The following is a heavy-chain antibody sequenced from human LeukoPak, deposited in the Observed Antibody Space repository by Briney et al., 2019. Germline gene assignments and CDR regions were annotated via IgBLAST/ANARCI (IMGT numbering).Heavy chain of an antibody. D-gene: IGHD3-10*01. Sequence: SETLSLTCNVSSGSISSYYWSWIRQPPGKGLEWIGYIYYSGSTNYNPSLKSRLTISVDTSKNQFSLKLSSVTAADTAVYYCAGQAWELVRGSRFDPWGQGTLATVSS. CDR1: SGSISSYY. CDR2: IYYSGST. CDR3: AGQAWELVRGSRFDP. J-gene: IGHJ5*02. V-gene: IGHV4-59*01.